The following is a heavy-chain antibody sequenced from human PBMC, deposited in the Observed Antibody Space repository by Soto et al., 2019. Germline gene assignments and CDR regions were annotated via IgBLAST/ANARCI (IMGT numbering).Heavy chain of an antibody. J-gene: IGHJ4*02. D-gene: IGHD3-22*01. V-gene: IGHV1-46*01. CDR3: ARVNYYDSSGSLVDY. Sequence: ASVKVSCKASGYTFTSYYMHWVRQAPGQGLEWMGIINPSGGSTSYAQKFQGRVTISRDNSKNTLYLQMNSLRAEDTAVYYCARVNYYDSSGSLVDYWGQGTLVTVSS. CDR1: GYTFTSYY. CDR2: INPSGGST.